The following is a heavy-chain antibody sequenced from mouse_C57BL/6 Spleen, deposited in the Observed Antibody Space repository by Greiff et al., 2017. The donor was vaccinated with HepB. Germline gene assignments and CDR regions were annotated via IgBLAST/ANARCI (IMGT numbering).Heavy chain of an antibody. D-gene: IGHD2-4*01. V-gene: IGHV1-26*01. CDR3: ARLYDYDGMDY. CDR1: GYTFTDYY. Sequence: EVQLQQSGPELVKPGASVKISCKASGYTFTDYYMNWVKQSHGKSLEWIGDINPNNGGTSYNQKFKGKATLTVDKSSSTAYMELRSLTSEDSAVYYCARLYDYDGMDYWGQGTTLTVSS. CDR2: INPNNGGT. J-gene: IGHJ2*01.